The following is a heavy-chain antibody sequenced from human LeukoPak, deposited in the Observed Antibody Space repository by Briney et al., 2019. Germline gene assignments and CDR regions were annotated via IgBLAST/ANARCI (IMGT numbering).Heavy chain of an antibody. CDR2: IYYSGST. CDR3: ARTGSGSYDLFDY. Sequence: SETLSLTCTVSGGSISSYYWSRIRQPPGKGLEWIGYIYYSGSTNYNPSLRSRVTISVDTSKNQFSLKLSSVTAADTAVYYCARTGSGSYDLFDYWGQGTLVTVSS. D-gene: IGHD3-10*01. CDR1: GGSISSYY. J-gene: IGHJ4*02. V-gene: IGHV4-59*01.